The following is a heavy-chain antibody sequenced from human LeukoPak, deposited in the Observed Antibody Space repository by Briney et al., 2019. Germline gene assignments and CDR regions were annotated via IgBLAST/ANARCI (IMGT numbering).Heavy chain of an antibody. CDR3: AKNGDRGAYCTGGTCYPYFYYYMDV. CDR1: GFTFTNFG. D-gene: IGHD2-15*01. J-gene: IGHJ6*03. V-gene: IGHV3-30*02. CDR2: IRCDGRTQ. Sequence: GGSLRLSCAASGFTFTNFGLHWVRQAPGKGLYWVAFIRCDGRTQYHADSVKGRFTVSRDNSNNTLCLQMNSLRAEDTAIYYCAKNGDRGAYCTGGTCYPYFYYYMDVWGKGTTVTI.